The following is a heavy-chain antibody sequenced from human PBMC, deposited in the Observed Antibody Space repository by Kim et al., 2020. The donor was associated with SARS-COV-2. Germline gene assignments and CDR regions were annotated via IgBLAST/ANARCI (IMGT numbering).Heavy chain of an antibody. V-gene: IGHV5-51*01. D-gene: IGHD3-9*01. CDR3: ARQAYYDILAGHYYYYMDV. CDR2: IYPGDSDT. CDR1: GYSFTSYW. Sequence: GESLKISCKGSGYSFTSYWIGWVRQMPGKGLEWMGIIYPGDSDTRYSPSFQGQVTISADKSISTAYLQWSSLKASDTAMYYCARQAYYDILAGHYYYYMDVWGKRDHGHRLL. J-gene: IGHJ6*03.